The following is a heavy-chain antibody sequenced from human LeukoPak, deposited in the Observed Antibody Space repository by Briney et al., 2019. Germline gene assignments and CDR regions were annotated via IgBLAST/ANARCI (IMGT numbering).Heavy chain of an antibody. CDR2: MNPNTGNT. CDR3: ARLIPQKWELPGKWFDP. V-gene: IGHV1-8*01. J-gene: IGHJ5*02. D-gene: IGHD1-26*01. CDR1: GYTFTSYD. Sequence: ASVKVSCKASGYTFTSYDTNWVRQATGQGLEWMGWMNPNTGNTGYAQKFQGRVTMTTDTSTSTASMELRSLRSDDTAVYYCARLIPQKWELPGKWFDPWGQGTLVTVSS.